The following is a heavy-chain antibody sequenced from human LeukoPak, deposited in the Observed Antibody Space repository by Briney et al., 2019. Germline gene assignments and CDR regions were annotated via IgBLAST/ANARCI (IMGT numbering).Heavy chain of an antibody. J-gene: IGHJ5*02. CDR1: GFTFSSYA. V-gene: IGHV3-30-3*01. D-gene: IGHD2-2*01. CDR3: ALYCSSTSCPNNWFDP. Sequence: GGSLRLSCAASGFTFSSYAMHWVRQAPGKGLEWVAVISYDGSNKYYADSVKGRFTISRDNSKNTLYLQMNSLRAEDTAVYYCALYCSSTSCPNNWFDPWGQGTLVTVSS. CDR2: ISYDGSNK.